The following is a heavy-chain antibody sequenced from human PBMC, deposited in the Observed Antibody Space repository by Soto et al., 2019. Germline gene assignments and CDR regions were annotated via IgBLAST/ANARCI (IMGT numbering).Heavy chain of an antibody. J-gene: IGHJ4*02. CDR3: ANVPTRVGATSGGFDY. D-gene: IGHD1-26*01. CDR1: GGSISSSSYY. Sequence: LSLTCTVSGGSISSSSYYWGWIRQPPGKGLEWIGSIYYSGSTYYNPSLKSRVTISVDTSKNQFSLKLSSVTAADTAVYYCANVPTRVGATSGGFDYWGQGTLVTVSS. V-gene: IGHV4-39*01. CDR2: IYYSGST.